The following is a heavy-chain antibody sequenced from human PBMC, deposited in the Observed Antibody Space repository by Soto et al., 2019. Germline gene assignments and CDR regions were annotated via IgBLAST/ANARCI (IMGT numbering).Heavy chain of an antibody. CDR1: GGSMSTGSYF. V-gene: IGHV4-61*01. D-gene: IGHD1-1*01. CDR2: VFRSGST. J-gene: IGHJ4*02. Sequence: QVHLQESGPGLVRPSESLSLTCNVSGGSMSTGSYFWSWGRQPPGKGLEGIGYVFRSGSTNYSPSFKSRVTISIDTSKNQFSLMLKSVTAADTAVYFCARARNRYFDYWGQGALVTVSS. CDR3: ARARNRYFDY.